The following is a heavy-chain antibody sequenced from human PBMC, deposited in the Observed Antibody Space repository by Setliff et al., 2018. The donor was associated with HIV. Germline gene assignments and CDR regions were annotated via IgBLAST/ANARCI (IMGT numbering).Heavy chain of an antibody. D-gene: IGHD7-27*01. V-gene: IGHV4-59*01. CDR1: GGSISDNY. J-gene: IGHJ5*02. CDR2: INHRGTT. Sequence: LSLTCTVSGGSISDNYWSWLRQSPGKGLEWLGYINHRGTTEYNPSLRCRVTISVDTSKNQFSLKLNSVTAADTAVYFCARLEEAVNGGGFDPWGPGTLVTVSS. CDR3: ARLEEAVNGGGFDP.